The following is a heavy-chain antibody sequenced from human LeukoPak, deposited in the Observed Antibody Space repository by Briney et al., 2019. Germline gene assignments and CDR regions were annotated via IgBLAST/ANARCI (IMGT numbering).Heavy chain of an antibody. J-gene: IGHJ4*02. Sequence: PSETLSLTCSVSGGSISSLYWSWIRQPPGKGLEWIGYIYYTGSTNYNPPLKSRVTMFVDMSKNQFSLRLNSVTAADTAVYYCARHRAYSSSSPFDYWGQGTLVTVSS. CDR1: GGSISSLY. V-gene: IGHV4-59*08. CDR3: ARHRAYSSSSPFDY. D-gene: IGHD6-6*01. CDR2: IYYTGST.